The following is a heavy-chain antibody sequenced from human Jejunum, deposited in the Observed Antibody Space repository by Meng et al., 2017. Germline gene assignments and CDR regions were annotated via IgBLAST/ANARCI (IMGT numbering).Heavy chain of an antibody. CDR1: GFSLSTSGVG. D-gene: IGHD6-13*01. V-gene: IGHV2-5*02. Sequence: QLTFKESGPTLVQPTPTLTLTCPFSGFSLSTSGVGVGWIRQPPGKALECLALIYWDDDKRYNPSLKNRLTITKDTSKNQVVLTMTNMDPVDTATYYCAHRLAYSSNYNVGWFDPWGQGTLVTVSS. CDR2: IYWDDDK. J-gene: IGHJ5*02. CDR3: AHRLAYSSNYNVGWFDP.